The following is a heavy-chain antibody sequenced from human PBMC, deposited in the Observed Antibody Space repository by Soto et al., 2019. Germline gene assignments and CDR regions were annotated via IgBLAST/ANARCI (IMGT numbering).Heavy chain of an antibody. V-gene: IGHV4-59*08. CDR1: GGSISSYY. D-gene: IGHD6-19*01. CDR2: IYYSGST. Sequence: SETLSLTCTVSGGSISSYYWSWIRQPPGKGLEWIGYIYYSGSTNYNPSLKSRVTISVDTSKNQFSLKLSSVTAADTAVYYCARDSSGWPRPKPPEYWGQGTLVTVSS. J-gene: IGHJ4*02. CDR3: ARDSSGWPRPKPPEY.